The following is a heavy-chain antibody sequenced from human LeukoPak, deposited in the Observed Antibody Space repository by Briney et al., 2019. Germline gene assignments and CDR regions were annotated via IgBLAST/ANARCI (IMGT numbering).Heavy chain of an antibody. Sequence: GGSLRLSCAASGFTFSSYAMHWVRQAPGKGLEWVAVISYDGSNKYYADSVKGRFTISGDNSKNTLYLQMNSLRAEDTAVYYCARDRYYYDSSGYYHYFDYWGQGTLVTVSS. V-gene: IGHV3-30*04. CDR2: ISYDGSNK. J-gene: IGHJ4*02. D-gene: IGHD3-22*01. CDR3: ARDRYYYDSSGYYHYFDY. CDR1: GFTFSSYA.